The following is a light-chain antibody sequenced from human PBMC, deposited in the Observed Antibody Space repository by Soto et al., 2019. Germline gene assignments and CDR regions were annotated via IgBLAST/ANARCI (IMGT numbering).Light chain of an antibody. V-gene: IGLV1-40*01. CDR2: DNS. CDR3: QSYDRSLSGSRV. CDR1: SSNIGAGYD. Sequence: QSALTQPPSVSGAPGQRVTISCTGSSSNIGAGYDVHWYQQLPGTAPKLLIYDNSNRPSGVPDRFSGSKSGTSASLAITGLQAEDEADYYCQSYDRSLSGSRVFGNGTKVTVL. J-gene: IGLJ1*01.